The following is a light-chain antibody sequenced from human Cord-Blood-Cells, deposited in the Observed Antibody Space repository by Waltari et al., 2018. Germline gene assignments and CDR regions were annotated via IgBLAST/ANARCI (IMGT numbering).Light chain of an antibody. CDR3: SSYTSSPFV. V-gene: IGLV2-14*02. J-gene: IGLJ1*01. CDR1: SSDVGSYNL. CDR2: EGS. Sequence: QSALTQPASVSGSPGQSITISCTGTSSDVGSYNLVSWYQQHPGKAPKLMIYEGSKRPSGVSNRFSGSKSGNTASLTISGLQAEDEADYYCSSYTSSPFVFGTGTKVTVL.